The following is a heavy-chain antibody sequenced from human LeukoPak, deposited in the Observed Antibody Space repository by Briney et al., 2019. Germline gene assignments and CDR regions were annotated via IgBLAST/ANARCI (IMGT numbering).Heavy chain of an antibody. CDR2: MYTTGST. D-gene: IGHD2-15*01. J-gene: IGHJ6*03. CDR3: ARGLVGGTFYHFYYLDV. CDR1: GGSINGYY. V-gene: IGHV4-4*07. Sequence: SETLSLTCTVSGGSINGYYWSWIRQPAGKGLEWIGRMYTTGSTTYNPSLKSRVTMSLDTSKNEFSLKLTSVTAADTAVYFCARGLVGGTFYHFYYLDVWGKGTTVTVSS.